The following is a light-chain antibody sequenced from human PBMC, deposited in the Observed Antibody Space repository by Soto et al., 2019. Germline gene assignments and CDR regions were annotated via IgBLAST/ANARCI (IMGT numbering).Light chain of an antibody. J-gene: IGLJ1*01. V-gene: IGLV2-14*01. CDR2: EVS. CDR1: SSDVGGYNY. CDR3: ISYTGDSSPYG. Sequence: QSVLTQPASVSGSPGQSITISCTGTSSDVGGYNYVSWYQHHPGKAPKLMIFEVSNRPSGVSDRFSGSKSGNSASLTISGLQAEDEAHYYCISYTGDSSPYGFGTGTKLTVL.